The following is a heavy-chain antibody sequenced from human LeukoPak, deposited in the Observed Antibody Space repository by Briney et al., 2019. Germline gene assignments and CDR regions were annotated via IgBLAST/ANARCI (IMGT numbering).Heavy chain of an antibody. CDR3: ARAFTYYDILTGYQPYYFDY. CDR1: GYSISSGYY. J-gene: IGHJ4*02. Sequence: SETLSLTCTVSGYSISSGYYWGWIRQPPGKGLEWIGSIYHSGSTYYNPSLKSRVTISVDTSKNQFSLKLSSVTAADTAVYYCARAFTYYDILTGYQPYYFDYWGQGTLVTVSS. D-gene: IGHD3-9*01. V-gene: IGHV4-38-2*02. CDR2: IYHSGST.